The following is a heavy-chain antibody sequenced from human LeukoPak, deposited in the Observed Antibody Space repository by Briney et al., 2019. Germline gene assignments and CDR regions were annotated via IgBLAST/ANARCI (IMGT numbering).Heavy chain of an antibody. CDR2: INSDGSST. Sequence: GGPLRLSCAASGITFSNYWMHWVRQAPGKGLVWVSRINSDGSSTRYADSVKGRFTISRDNAKNTLYLQMNSLRAEDTAVYYCARDRYYGMDVWGQGTTVTVSS. CDR1: GITFSNYW. CDR3: ARDRYYGMDV. J-gene: IGHJ6*02. V-gene: IGHV3-74*01.